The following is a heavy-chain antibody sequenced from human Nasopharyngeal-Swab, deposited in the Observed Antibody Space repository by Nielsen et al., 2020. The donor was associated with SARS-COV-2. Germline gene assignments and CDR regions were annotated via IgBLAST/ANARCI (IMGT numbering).Heavy chain of an antibody. V-gene: IGHV3-23*01. J-gene: IGHJ4*02. D-gene: IGHD5-18*01. CDR2: IVGSGAISGSGGNT. CDR1: GYSFRTYG. CDR3: AKARRTDTYGYECFDS. Sequence: GGSLRLSCVASGYSFRTYGMSWVRQAPGKGLEWVAAIVGSGAISGSGGNTYYADSVKGRFTISRDNSKNTLSLQMHSLRAEDTALYYCAKARRTDTYGYECFDSWGQGTLVTVSS.